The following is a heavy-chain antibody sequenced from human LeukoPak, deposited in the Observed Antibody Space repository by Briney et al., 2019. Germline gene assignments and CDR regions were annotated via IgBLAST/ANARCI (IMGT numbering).Heavy chain of an antibody. J-gene: IGHJ4*02. CDR1: GFTFDDYT. Sequence: PGRSLRLSCAASGFTFDDYTMHWVRQAPGKGLEWVSLINWNGGSTYYADSVKGRFTISRDNSKNSLYLQMNSLRTEDSALYYCAKGPFGELSDWGQGTLVIVSS. CDR3: AKGPFGELSD. D-gene: IGHD3-10*01. V-gene: IGHV3-43*01. CDR2: INWNGGST.